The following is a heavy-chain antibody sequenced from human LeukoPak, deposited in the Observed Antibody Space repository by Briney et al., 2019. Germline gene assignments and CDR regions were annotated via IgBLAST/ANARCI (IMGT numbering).Heavy chain of an antibody. CDR2: IKQDGSEK. J-gene: IGHJ6*03. Sequence: GGSLRLSCAASGFTFSSYWMSWVRQAPGKGLEWVANIKQDGSEKYYVDAVKGRFTISRDNAKNSPYLQMSSLRAEDTAVYYCARVGGGGGTFYYYYYMDVWGKGTTVTVSS. CDR3: ARVGGGGGTFYYYYYMDV. D-gene: IGHD3-16*01. V-gene: IGHV3-7*01. CDR1: GFTFSSYW.